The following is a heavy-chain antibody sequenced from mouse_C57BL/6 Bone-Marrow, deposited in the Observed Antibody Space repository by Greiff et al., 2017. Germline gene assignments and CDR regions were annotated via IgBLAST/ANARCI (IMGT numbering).Heavy chain of an antibody. CDR2: IDPEDGDT. D-gene: IGHD1-1*01. CDR3: ARPGSSPYWYCDV. CDR1: GFNITDYY. J-gene: IGHJ1*03. V-gene: IGHV14-2*01. Sequence: EVKVEESGAELVKPGASVKLSCTASGFNITDYYMHWVKQRTEQGLEWIGRIDPEDGDTKYAPKFQGKATITADTSSNTAYLQLSSLTSEDTAVYYCARPGSSPYWYCDVWGTGTTVTVSS.